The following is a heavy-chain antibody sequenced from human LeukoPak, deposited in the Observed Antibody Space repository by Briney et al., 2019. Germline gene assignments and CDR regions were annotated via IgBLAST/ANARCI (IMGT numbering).Heavy chain of an antibody. Sequence: PGGSLRLSCAASGFTFNTYSMNWVRQAPGKGLEWISYISGGTIYYAYSVKGRFTISIDNVGNSLFLQMSSLRDEDTAVYYCARDHDFSFDYRGQGTLVTVSS. D-gene: IGHD2-21*02. CDR3: ARDHDFSFDY. CDR1: GFTFNTYS. V-gene: IGHV3-48*02. CDR2: ISGGTI. J-gene: IGHJ4*02.